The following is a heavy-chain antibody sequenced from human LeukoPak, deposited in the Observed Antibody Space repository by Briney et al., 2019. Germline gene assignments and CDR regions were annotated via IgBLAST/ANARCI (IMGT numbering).Heavy chain of an antibody. CDR2: ISGSGGST. CDR3: AKERLLFHRDAFDI. V-gene: IGHV3-23*01. J-gene: IGHJ3*02. Sequence: PGRSLRLSCAASGFTFDDYAMHWVRQAPGKGLEWVSGISGSGGSTYYADSVKGRFTISRDNSKNTLYLQMNSLRAEDTAVYYCAKERLLFHRDAFDIWGQGTMVTVSS. CDR1: GFTFDDYA. D-gene: IGHD2-21*02.